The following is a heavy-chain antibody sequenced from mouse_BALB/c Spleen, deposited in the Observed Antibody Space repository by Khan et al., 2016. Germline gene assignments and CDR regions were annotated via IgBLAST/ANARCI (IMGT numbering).Heavy chain of an antibody. CDR3: ARNGWGYYAMDY. J-gene: IGHJ4*01. CDR2: TWGDGST. V-gene: IGHV2-6-7*01. CDR1: GFSINGYD. D-gene: IGHD2-2*01. Sequence: QVQLKESGPGLVAPSQSLSITCTVTGFSINGYDVIWVRQPPGKGLLWWGMTWGDGSTEYNSASKSRLSISKDNSKSQVFLKMNSLQSDYTAGYYCARNGWGYYAMDYWGQGTSVTVSS.